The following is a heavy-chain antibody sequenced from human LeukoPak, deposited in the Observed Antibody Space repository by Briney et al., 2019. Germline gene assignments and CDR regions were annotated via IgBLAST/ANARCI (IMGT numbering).Heavy chain of an antibody. J-gene: IGHJ4*02. Sequence: GGSLRLSCAASGFTFSNYAMTWVRQAPGKGLEWVSTIIGSGGNTDYADSVKGRFTISRDSAKNSLYLQMNSLRAEDTAVYYCARFRTWGDKAFDYWGQGTLVTVSS. V-gene: IGHV3-23*01. CDR3: ARFRTWGDKAFDY. CDR1: GFTFSNYA. CDR2: IIGSGGNT. D-gene: IGHD2-21*02.